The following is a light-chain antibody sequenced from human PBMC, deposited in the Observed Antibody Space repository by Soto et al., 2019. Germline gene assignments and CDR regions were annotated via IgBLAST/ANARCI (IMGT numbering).Light chain of an antibody. CDR3: CSYIGLYIYV. CDR2: DVN. V-gene: IGLV2-11*01. J-gene: IGLJ1*01. CDR1: SSNFVGDKY. Sequence: QSVLTQPRSVSGSPGQSVAISCTGTSSNFVGDKYVVWYQKHPGKAPRLVIFDVNKQPSGVPDRFSGSKSGNTASLTISGLQSEDEADYFCCSYIGLYIYVFGTGTKVT.